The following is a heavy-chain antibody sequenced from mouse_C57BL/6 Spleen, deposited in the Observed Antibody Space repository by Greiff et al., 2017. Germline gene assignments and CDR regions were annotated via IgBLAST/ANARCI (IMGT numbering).Heavy chain of an antibody. CDR2: IWSGGST. CDR3: ARNYYYGSSWYFDV. V-gene: IGHV2-2*01. CDR1: GFSLTSYG. D-gene: IGHD1-1*01. J-gene: IGHJ1*03. Sequence: VKLMESGPGLVQPSQSLSITCTVSGFSLTSYGVHWVRQSPGKGLEWLGVIWSGGSTDYNAAFISRLSISKDNSKSQVFFKMNSLQADDTAIYYCARNYYYGSSWYFDVWGTGTTVTVSS.